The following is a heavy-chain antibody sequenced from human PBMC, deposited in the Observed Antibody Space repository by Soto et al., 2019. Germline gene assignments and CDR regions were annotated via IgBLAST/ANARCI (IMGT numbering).Heavy chain of an antibody. D-gene: IGHD5-12*01. CDR1: GYTFTSYA. V-gene: IGHV1-3*01. J-gene: IGHJ4*02. Sequence: ASVKVSCKASGYTFTSYAIHWVRQAPGQRLEWMGWINAGNGNTKYSQKFQGRVTITRDTSASTAYMELSSLRSEDTAVYYCARGLYSGWHYFDYWGQGTLVTVSS. CDR3: ARGLYSGWHYFDY. CDR2: INAGNGNT.